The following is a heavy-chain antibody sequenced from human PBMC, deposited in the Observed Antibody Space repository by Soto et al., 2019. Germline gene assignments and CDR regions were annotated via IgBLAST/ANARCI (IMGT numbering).Heavy chain of an antibody. J-gene: IGHJ4*02. CDR3: ARTPHYYDSSGYYYALPFDY. Sequence: QVQLVESGGGVVQPGRSLRLSCAASGFTFSSYAMHWVRQAPGKGLEWVAVISYEGSNKYYADSVKGRFTISRDNSKNTLYLQMNSLRAEDTAVYYCARTPHYYDSSGYYYALPFDYWGQGTLVTVSS. CDR2: ISYEGSNK. D-gene: IGHD3-22*01. CDR1: GFTFSSYA. V-gene: IGHV3-30-3*01.